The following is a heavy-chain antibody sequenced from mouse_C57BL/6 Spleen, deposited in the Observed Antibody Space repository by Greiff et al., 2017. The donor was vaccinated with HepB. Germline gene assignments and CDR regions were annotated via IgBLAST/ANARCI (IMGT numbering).Heavy chain of an antibody. Sequence: VKLMESGPGLVAPSQSLSITCTVSGFSFTSYGVDWVRQSPGKGLEWLGVIWGVGSTNYNSALKSRLSISKDNSKSQVFLKMNSLQTDDTAMYYCASGTGTGFAYWGQGTLVTVSA. V-gene: IGHV2-6*01. CDR1: GFSFTSYG. CDR2: IWGVGST. D-gene: IGHD4-1*01. CDR3: ASGTGTGFAY. J-gene: IGHJ3*01.